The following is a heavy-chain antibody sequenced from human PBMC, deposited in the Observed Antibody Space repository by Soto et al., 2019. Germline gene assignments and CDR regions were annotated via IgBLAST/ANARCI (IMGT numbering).Heavy chain of an antibody. V-gene: IGHV1-18*01. J-gene: IGHJ4*02. CDR1: GYTFTSYG. D-gene: IGHD3-3*01. Sequence: ASVKVSCKASGYTFTSYGISWVRQAPGQGLEWMGWISAYNGNTNYAQKLQGRVTMTTDTSTSTAYMELRSLRSDDTAVYYCARVGLYDFWSGYPGHWGQGTLVTVSS. CDR3: ARVGLYDFWSGYPGH. CDR2: ISAYNGNT.